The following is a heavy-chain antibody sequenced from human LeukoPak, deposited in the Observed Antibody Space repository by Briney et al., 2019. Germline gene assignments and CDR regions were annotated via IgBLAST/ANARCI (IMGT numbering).Heavy chain of an antibody. CDR2: ISSSSSYI. D-gene: IGHD6-19*01. J-gene: IGHJ4*02. V-gene: IGHV3-21*01. Sequence: GGSLRLSCAASGFTFSSYSMNWVRQAPGKGLEWVSSISSSSSYIYYADSVKGRFTISRDNAKNSLYLQMNSLRAEDTAVYYCARVRSNKSSGCLLYWGQGTLVTVSS. CDR3: ARVRSNKSSGCLLY. CDR1: GFTFSSYS.